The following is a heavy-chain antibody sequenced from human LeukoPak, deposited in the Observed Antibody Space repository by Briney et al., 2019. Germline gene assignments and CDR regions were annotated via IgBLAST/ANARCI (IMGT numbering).Heavy chain of an antibody. J-gene: IGHJ5*02. CDR1: GHTFTSYG. Sequence: GASVKVSCKASGHTFTSYGISWVRQAPGQGLEWMGWISAYNGNTNYAQKLQGRVTMTTDTSTSTAYMELRSLRSDDTAVYYCARDLPVDDYGGKQRFDPWGQGTLVTVSS. CDR3: ARDLPVDDYGGKQRFDP. CDR2: ISAYNGNT. V-gene: IGHV1-18*01. D-gene: IGHD4-23*01.